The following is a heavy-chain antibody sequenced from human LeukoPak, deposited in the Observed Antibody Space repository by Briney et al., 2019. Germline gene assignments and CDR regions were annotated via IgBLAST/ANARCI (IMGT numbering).Heavy chain of an antibody. CDR1: GGSISSYY. Sequence: SETLSLTCTVSGGSISSYYWSWIRQPPGKGLEWIGYTFYSGSTSYNPSLKSRVTISVDTSKNQFSLKLSSVTAADTAVYYCARVPAHYCSSTSCDDSWFDPWGQGTLVTVSS. CDR2: TFYSGST. D-gene: IGHD2-2*01. J-gene: IGHJ5*02. V-gene: IGHV4-59*08. CDR3: ARVPAHYCSSTSCDDSWFDP.